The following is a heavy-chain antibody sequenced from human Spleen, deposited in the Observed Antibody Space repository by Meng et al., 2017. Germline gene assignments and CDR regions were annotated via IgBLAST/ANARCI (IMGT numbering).Heavy chain of an antibody. J-gene: IGHJ4*02. CDR1: GYTFTSYA. D-gene: IGHD1-26*01. CDR2: INAGNGNT. CDR3: ARPSIVGATFDY. V-gene: IGHV1-3*01. Sequence: QVQVVQSGVELKKPGASVKVSCKASGYTFTSYAMNWVRQAPGQGLEWMGWINAGNGNTKYSQKFQGRVTITRDTSASTAYMELSSLRSEDTAVYYCARPSIVGATFDYWGQGTLVTVSS.